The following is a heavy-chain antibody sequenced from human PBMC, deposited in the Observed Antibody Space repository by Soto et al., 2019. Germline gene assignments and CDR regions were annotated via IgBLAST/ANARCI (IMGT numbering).Heavy chain of an antibody. CDR1: GGTFSSYA. CDR3: ARSFYDYVWGSYPDFDY. J-gene: IGHJ4*02. Sequence: SVKVSCKASGGTFSSYAISWVRQAPGQGLEWMGGIIPIFGTANYAQKFQGRVTITADESTSTAYMELSSLRSEDTAVYYCARSFYDYVWGSYPDFDYWGQGTLVTVSS. D-gene: IGHD3-16*02. CDR2: IIPIFGTA. V-gene: IGHV1-69*13.